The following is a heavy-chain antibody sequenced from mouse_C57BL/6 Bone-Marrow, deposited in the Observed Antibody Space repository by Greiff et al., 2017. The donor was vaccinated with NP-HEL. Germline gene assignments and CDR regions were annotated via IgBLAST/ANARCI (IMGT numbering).Heavy chain of an antibody. CDR1: GYSFTGYF. D-gene: IGHD2-1*01. J-gene: IGHJ4*01. CDR2: INPYNGDT. CDR3: ARAPYGKGYAMDY. V-gene: IGHV1-37*01. Sequence: EVQRVESGPELVKPGASVKISCKASGYSFTGYFMNWVKQSHGKSLEWIGRINPYNGDTFYNQKFKGKATLTVDKSSSTAHMELLSLTSEDFAVYYCARAPYGKGYAMDYWGQGTSVTVSS.